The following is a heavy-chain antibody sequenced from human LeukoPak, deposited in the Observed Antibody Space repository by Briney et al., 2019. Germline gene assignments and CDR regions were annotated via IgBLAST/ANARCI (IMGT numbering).Heavy chain of an antibody. J-gene: IGHJ4*02. CDR2: IWYDGSNK. CDR3: AKEYSSSSAIFDY. V-gene: IGHV3-33*06. Sequence: GGSLRLSCAASGFTFSSYGMHWVRQAPGKGLEWVAVIWYDGSNKYYADSVKGRFTISRDNSKNTLYLQMNSLRAEDTAVYYCAKEYSSSSAIFDYWGQGTLVTVSP. CDR1: GFTFSSYG. D-gene: IGHD6-6*01.